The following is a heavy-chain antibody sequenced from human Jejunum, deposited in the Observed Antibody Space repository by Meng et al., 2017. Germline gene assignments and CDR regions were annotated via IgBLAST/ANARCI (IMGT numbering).Heavy chain of an antibody. V-gene: IGHV3-74*03. CDR2: INTDGSTT. Sequence: GESLKISCAASGFTLTSYYMHWVRQAPGKGLVWVSAINTDGSTTTYADSVKGRFTISRDNAKNTLYLQMDSLRGADTAVYYCASQTNTGHWGQGALVTVSS. J-gene: IGHJ4*02. CDR1: GFTLTSYY. D-gene: IGHD4-17*01. CDR3: ASQTNTGH.